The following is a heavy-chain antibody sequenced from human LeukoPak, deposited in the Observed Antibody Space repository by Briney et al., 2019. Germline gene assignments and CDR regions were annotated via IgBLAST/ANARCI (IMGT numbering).Heavy chain of an antibody. CDR3: ARTTEGGYSYGYFYYYYMDA. Sequence: SETLSLTCTVSGVSISSYYWSWIRQPPGKGLEWIGYIYYSGSTNYKSSLKSRVTISVDTSNNQFSLKLSSVTAADTAVYYCARTTEGGYSYGYFYYYYMDAWGKGTTVTISS. CDR1: GVSISSYY. D-gene: IGHD5-18*01. J-gene: IGHJ6*03. V-gene: IGHV4-59*01. CDR2: IYYSGST.